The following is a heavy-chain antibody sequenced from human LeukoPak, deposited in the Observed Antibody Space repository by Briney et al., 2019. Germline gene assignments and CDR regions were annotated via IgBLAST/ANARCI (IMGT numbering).Heavy chain of an antibody. CDR2: FSSTGRS. CDR3: ARDYYDSSGHSFVDY. Sequence: SQTLSLTCTVSGGSINSGDYYWTWIRQHPGKGLEWIGCFSSTGRSYYTPSLKSRISISLDTSKNQFSLNLSSVTAADTAVYYCARDYYDSSGHSFVDYWGQGTLVTVSS. D-gene: IGHD3-22*01. J-gene: IGHJ4*02. V-gene: IGHV4-31*03. CDR1: GGSINSGDYY.